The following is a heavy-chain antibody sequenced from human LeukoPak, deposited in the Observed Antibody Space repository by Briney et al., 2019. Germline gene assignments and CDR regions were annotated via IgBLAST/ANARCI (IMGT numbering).Heavy chain of an antibody. CDR2: TYSGGST. V-gene: IGHV4-59*01. Sequence: KPSETLSLTCTVSGVSLSGFYWSWIRQSPRLGLEWIGLTYSGGSTMYNPSLTSRVTISVDTSKNQISLRLTSVTAADTAIYYCARDVVAVPGSDNWFDPWGQGTLVTVSS. CDR3: ARDVVAVPGSDNWFDP. D-gene: IGHD6-19*01. J-gene: IGHJ5*02. CDR1: GVSLSGFY.